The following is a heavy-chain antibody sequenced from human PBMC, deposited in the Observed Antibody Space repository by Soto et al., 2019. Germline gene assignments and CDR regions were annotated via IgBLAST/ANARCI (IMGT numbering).Heavy chain of an antibody. CDR3: ASQDRRDGYNSKYNWFDP. Sequence: ASVKVSCKASGGSFSSYIISWVRQAPGQGLEWMGRIIPILGIANYAQKFQGRVTITADKSTSTAYMEVSSLRSEDTAVYYCASQDRRDGYNSKYNWFDPWGQGTLVTVSS. CDR1: GGSFSSYI. D-gene: IGHD2-21*01. V-gene: IGHV1-69*02. CDR2: IIPILGIA. J-gene: IGHJ5*02.